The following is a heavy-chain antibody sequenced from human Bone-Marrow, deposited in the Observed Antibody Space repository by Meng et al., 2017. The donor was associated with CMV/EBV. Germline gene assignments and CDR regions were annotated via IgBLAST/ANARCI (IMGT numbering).Heavy chain of an antibody. Sequence: GESLKISCAASGFTFSDYYMSWIRQAPGKGLEWVSYISSSGSTIYYADSVKGRFTISRDNAKNSLYLQMNSLRAEDTAVYSCTKDGSYAMGWSSHWGQGTLVTVSS. CDR3: TKDGSYAMGWSSH. D-gene: IGHD2-2*01. J-gene: IGHJ4*02. CDR2: ISSSGSTI. V-gene: IGHV3-11*04. CDR1: GFTFSDYY.